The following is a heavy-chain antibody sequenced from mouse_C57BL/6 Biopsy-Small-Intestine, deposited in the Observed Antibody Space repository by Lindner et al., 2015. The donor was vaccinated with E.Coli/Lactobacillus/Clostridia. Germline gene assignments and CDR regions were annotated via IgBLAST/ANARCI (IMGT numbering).Heavy chain of an antibody. CDR1: GFTFSDYG. D-gene: IGHD2-2*01. J-gene: IGHJ2*01. V-gene: IGHV5-17*01. CDR3: ARKRCYGYDFFDY. CDR2: ISSGSSTI. Sequence: VQLQESGGGLVKPGGSLKLSCAASGFTFSDYGMHWVRQAPEKGLEWVAYISSGSSTIYYADTVKGRFTISRDNAKNTLFLQMTSLRSEDTAMYYCARKRCYGYDFFDYWGQGTTLTVSS.